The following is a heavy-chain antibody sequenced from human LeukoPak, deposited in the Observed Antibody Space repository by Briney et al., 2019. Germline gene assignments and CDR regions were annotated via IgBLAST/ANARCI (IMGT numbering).Heavy chain of an antibody. V-gene: IGHV1-18*01. CDR1: GYTFTNYG. Sequence: ASVKVSCKASGYTFTNYGISWVRQAPGQGLEWVGWISAYSGHTKYVQRLQGRVTMTTDTSTSTVYMELRSLRSDDTAVYYCARDRDTAMPTFDYWGQGTLVTVSS. CDR2: ISAYSGHT. J-gene: IGHJ4*02. CDR3: ARDRDTAMPTFDY. D-gene: IGHD5-18*01.